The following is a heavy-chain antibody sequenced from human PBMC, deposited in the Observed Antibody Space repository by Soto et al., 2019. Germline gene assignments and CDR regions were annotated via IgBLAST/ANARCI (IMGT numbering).Heavy chain of an antibody. D-gene: IGHD1-26*01. J-gene: IGHJ6*02. Sequence: TVKVSCKASGGTFSSYAISWVRQAPGQGLEWMGGIIPIFGTANYAQKFQGRVTITADESTSTAYMELSSLRSEDTAVYYCARGIRIVGAPNYYYYGMDVWGQGTTVTVSS. V-gene: IGHV1-69*13. CDR2: IIPIFGTA. CDR1: GGTFSSYA. CDR3: ARGIRIVGAPNYYYYGMDV.